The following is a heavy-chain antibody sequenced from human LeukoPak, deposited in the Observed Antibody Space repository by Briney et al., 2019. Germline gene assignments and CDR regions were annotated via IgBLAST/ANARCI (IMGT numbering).Heavy chain of an antibody. CDR3: AKDLYRGSTVTTPWAFDY. CDR2: ISGSGGST. J-gene: IGHJ4*02. D-gene: IGHD4-17*01. CDR1: GFTFSSYA. Sequence: GGSLRLSCAASGFTFSSYAMSWVRQAPGNGLEWVSAISGSGGSTYYADSVKGRFTISRDNSKNTLYLQMNSLRAEDTAVYYCAKDLYRGSTVTTPWAFDYWGQGTLVTVSS. V-gene: IGHV3-23*01.